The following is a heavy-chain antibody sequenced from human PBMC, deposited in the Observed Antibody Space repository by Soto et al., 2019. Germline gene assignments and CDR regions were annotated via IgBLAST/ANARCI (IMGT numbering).Heavy chain of an antibody. Sequence: ASVKVSCKASGFTFTSSAVQWVRQARGQRLEWIGWIVVGSGNTNYAQKFQERVTITRDMSTSTTYMELSSLRSEDTAVYYCAADGPDYYDSSGYCWGQGTLVTVSS. CDR1: GFTFTSSA. D-gene: IGHD3-22*01. CDR3: AADGPDYYDSSGYC. J-gene: IGHJ4*02. CDR2: IVVGSGNT. V-gene: IGHV1-58*01.